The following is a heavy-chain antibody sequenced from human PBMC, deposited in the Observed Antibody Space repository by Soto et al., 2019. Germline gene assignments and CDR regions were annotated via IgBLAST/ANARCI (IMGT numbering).Heavy chain of an antibody. Sequence: SETLSLTCTVSGGSISSGVYYWSWIRQHPGKGLEWIGYIYYSGSTYYNPSLKSRVTISVDTSKNQFSLKLSSVTAADTAVYYCARDIVSEYCSGGSCYNWFDPWGQGTLVTVSS. CDR2: IYYSGST. D-gene: IGHD2-15*01. CDR1: GGSISSGVYY. J-gene: IGHJ5*02. CDR3: ARDIVSEYCSGGSCYNWFDP. V-gene: IGHV4-31*03.